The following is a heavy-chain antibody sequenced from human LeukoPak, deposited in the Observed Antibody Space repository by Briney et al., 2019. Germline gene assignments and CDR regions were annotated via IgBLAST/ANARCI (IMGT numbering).Heavy chain of an antibody. Sequence: SETLSLTCTVSGGSISSSSYYWGWIRQPPGKGLEWIGSIYYSGSTYYNPSLKSRVTISVDTSKNQFSLKLSSVTAADTAVYYCARDAWGPYYYDSSGRLDYWGQGTLVTVSS. CDR3: ARDAWGPYYYDSSGRLDY. J-gene: IGHJ4*02. V-gene: IGHV4-39*07. CDR2: IYYSGST. D-gene: IGHD3-22*01. CDR1: GGSISSSSYY.